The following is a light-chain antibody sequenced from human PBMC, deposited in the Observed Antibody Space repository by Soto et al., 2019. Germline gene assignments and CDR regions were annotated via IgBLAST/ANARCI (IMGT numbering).Light chain of an antibody. V-gene: IGKV1-8*01. CDR3: QQYYSYLIT. CDR2: AAS. CDR1: QGISSY. J-gene: IGKJ5*01. Sequence: AIRMTQSPSSLSASTGDRAPITCRASQGISSYLAWYQQKPGKAPKLLIYAASTLQSGVPSRFSGSGSGTDFTLTISCLQSEDFATYYCQQYYSYLITFGQGTRLEIK.